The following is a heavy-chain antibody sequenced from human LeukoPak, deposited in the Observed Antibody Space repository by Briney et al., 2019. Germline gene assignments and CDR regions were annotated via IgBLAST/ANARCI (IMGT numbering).Heavy chain of an antibody. Sequence: SEALSLTCAVYGGSFSGYYWSWIRQPPGKGLEWIGEINHSGSTNYNPSLKSRVTISVDTSKNQFSLKLSSVTAADTAVYYCARGLRDSSGYYSSSYYYYGMDVWGQGTTVTVSS. CDR3: ARGLRDSSGYYSSSYYYYGMDV. D-gene: IGHD3-22*01. CDR1: GGSFSGYY. J-gene: IGHJ6*02. CDR2: INHSGST. V-gene: IGHV4-34*01.